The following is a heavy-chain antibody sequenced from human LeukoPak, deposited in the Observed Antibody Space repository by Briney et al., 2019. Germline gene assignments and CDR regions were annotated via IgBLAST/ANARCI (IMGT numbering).Heavy chain of an antibody. V-gene: IGHV4-59*01. J-gene: IGHJ4*02. D-gene: IGHD4-23*01. CDR3: ARVGVDDSGNIIKYFFDY. Sequence: SSETLSLTCTVSGGPISNYQWSWIRQPPGKGLEWIGNIYYSGTANYNPSLKSRVIISVDTSKNQFSLKLSPVTAADTAVYYCARVGVDDSGNIIKYFFDYWGQGTLVTVSS. CDR2: IYYSGTA. CDR1: GGPISNYQ.